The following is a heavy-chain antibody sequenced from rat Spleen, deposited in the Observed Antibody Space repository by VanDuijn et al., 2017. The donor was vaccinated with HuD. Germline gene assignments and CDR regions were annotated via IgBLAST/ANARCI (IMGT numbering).Heavy chain of an antibody. CDR3: TTYSDYATSPFAY. D-gene: IGHD1-6*01. J-gene: IGHJ3*01. V-gene: IGHV5-31*01. CDR1: GFTFNNYW. CDR2: ITNASGRT. Sequence: EVQLVESGGGLVQPGGSLKLSCVASGFTFNNYWMTWIRQAPGKGLEWVASITNASGRTYYPDSVKGRFTISRDTAQNTLYLQMNSLQTDDTGTYYCTTYSDYATSPFAYWGRGALVTVSS.